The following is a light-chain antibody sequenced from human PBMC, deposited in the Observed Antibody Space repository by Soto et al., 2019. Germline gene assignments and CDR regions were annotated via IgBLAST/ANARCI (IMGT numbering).Light chain of an antibody. CDR3: QQYNNWPLT. V-gene: IGKV3-15*01. CDR1: QSVSSN. J-gene: IGKJ4*01. CDR2: GAS. Sequence: EIVMTQSPATLSVSPGERATLSCRASQSVSSNLAWYQQKHGQAPRLLMYGASTRAAGLPARFSGSGSGTEFTITISSLQSEDFAIYYCQQYNNWPLTFGGGTKV.